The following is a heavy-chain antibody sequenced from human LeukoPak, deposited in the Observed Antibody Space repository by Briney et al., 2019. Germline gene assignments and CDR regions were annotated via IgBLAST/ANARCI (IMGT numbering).Heavy chain of an antibody. CDR2: IYPGDSDT. CDR1: GYSFTSYW. V-gene: IGHV5-51*01. CDR3: ARSVLRYYGSGSHLDY. Sequence: GESLKISCKGSGYSFTSYWIGWVRQMPGKGLEWMGIIYPGDSDTRYSPSFQGQVTISADKSISTAYLQWSSLKASDTAMYYCARSVLRYYGSGSHLDYWGQGTLVTVSS. J-gene: IGHJ4*02. D-gene: IGHD3-10*01.